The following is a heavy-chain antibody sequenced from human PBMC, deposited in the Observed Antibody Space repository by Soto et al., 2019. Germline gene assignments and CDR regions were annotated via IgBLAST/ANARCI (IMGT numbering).Heavy chain of an antibody. D-gene: IGHD4-17*01. Sequence: KPSETLSLTCTVSGASIITDNYFWVWIRQSPRRGLELIGSISYSGRTYDNPSLQSRVTISIDASKNQFSLKLTSVTTADTAVYYCARRRASDYGGNHHPYYFDRWGQGALVTVSS. CDR3: ARRRASDYGGNHHPYYFDR. V-gene: IGHV4-39*01. J-gene: IGHJ4*02. CDR1: GASIITDNYF. CDR2: ISYSGRT.